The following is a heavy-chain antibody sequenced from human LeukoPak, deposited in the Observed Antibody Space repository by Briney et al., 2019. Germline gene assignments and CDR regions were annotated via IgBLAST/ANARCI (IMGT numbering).Heavy chain of an antibody. Sequence: ASVNVSFTASGYTFTIYGISWVRQAPGHGRKWMGWISAYNGNTNYAQKLQGRVTMTTDTSTSTAYMELRSLGSDATAVYYCAGVPSMIVVKAWFDRWGQGTLVTVSS. CDR1: GYTFTIYG. D-gene: IGHD3-22*01. V-gene: IGHV1-18*04. J-gene: IGHJ5*02. CDR3: AGVPSMIVVKAWFDR. CDR2: ISAYNGNT.